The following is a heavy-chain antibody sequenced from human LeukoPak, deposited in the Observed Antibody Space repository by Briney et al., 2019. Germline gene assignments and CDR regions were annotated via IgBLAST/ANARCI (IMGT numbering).Heavy chain of an antibody. Sequence: SETLSLTCAVSGGSISSGGYSWSWIQQPPGKGLEWIGYIYHSGSTYYNPSLKSRVTTSVDRSKNQFSLKLSSVTAADTAVYYCARGRYCSSTSCFNWFDPWGQGTLVTVSS. CDR1: GGSISSGGYS. J-gene: IGHJ5*02. CDR3: ARGRYCSSTSCFNWFDP. CDR2: IYHSGST. V-gene: IGHV4-30-2*01. D-gene: IGHD2-2*01.